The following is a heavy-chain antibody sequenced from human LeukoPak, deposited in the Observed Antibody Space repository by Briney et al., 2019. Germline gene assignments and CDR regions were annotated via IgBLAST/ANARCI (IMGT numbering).Heavy chain of an antibody. Sequence: GGSLRLSCAASGFTFSDYYMSWIRQAPGKGLEWVSYIGGSGTTIFYAHSVKGRFTISRDNAKNSLYLQMNSLRAEDTAVYYWGRLAGSGSYYIDYWGQGTLITVSS. V-gene: IGHV3-11*01. CDR2: IGGSGTTI. D-gene: IGHD3-10*01. CDR1: GFTFSDYY. CDR3: GRLAGSGSYYIDY. J-gene: IGHJ4*02.